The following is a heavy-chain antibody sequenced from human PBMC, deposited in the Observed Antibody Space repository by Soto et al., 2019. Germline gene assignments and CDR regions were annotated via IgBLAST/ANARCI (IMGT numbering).Heavy chain of an antibody. D-gene: IGHD6-13*01. CDR2: IDPSDSQT. Sequence: GESLKISCKGSGYSFAGYWITWVRQKPGKGLEWMGRIDPSDSQTYYSPSFRGNVTIPVTKSITTVFLQWSSLRASDTAMYYCARHRSSSNEVTYYYGMDVWAQGTTVTVSS. CDR1: GYSFAGYW. J-gene: IGHJ6*02. CDR3: ARHRSSSNEVTYYYGMDV. V-gene: IGHV5-10-1*01.